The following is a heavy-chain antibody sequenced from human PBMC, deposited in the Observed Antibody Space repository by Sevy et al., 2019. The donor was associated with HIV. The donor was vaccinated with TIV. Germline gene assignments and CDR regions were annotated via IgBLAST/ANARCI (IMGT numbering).Heavy chain of an antibody. D-gene: IGHD2-21*02. V-gene: IGHV3-30*18. CDR3: AKLDAWVSRAPTAD. CDR1: GFTFNRYG. J-gene: IGHJ4*02. Sequence: GGSLRLSCAASGFTFNRYGVHWVRQAPGKGLEWVAITSYDGSSKYYADSVKGRFTISRDNSKNTLYLQMDSLGVEDTAVYYCAKLDAWVSRAPTADWGQGTLVTVSS. CDR2: TSYDGSSK.